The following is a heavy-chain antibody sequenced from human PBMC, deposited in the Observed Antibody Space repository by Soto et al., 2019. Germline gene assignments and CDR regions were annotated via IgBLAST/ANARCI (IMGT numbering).Heavy chain of an antibody. CDR2: ISSSSSYI. J-gene: IGHJ6*02. D-gene: IGHD3-10*01. V-gene: IGHV3-21*01. Sequence: EVQLVESGGGLVKPGGSLRLSCAASGFTFSSYSMNWVRQAPGKGLEWVSSISSSSSYIYYADSVKGRFTISRDNAKNSLYLQINSLRAEDTDVYYCARDLVRGVIDVWVHGTTVTVSS. CDR1: GFTFSSYS. CDR3: ARDLVRGVIDV.